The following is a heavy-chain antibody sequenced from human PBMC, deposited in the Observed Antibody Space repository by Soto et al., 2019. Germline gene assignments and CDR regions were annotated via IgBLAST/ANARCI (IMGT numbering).Heavy chain of an antibody. D-gene: IGHD2-21*02. V-gene: IGHV1-69*13. CDR2: IIPIFGTA. Sequence: ASVKVSCKASGGTFSSYAISWVRQAPGQGLEWMGGIIPIFGTANYAQKFQGRVTITADESTSTAYMELSSLRSEDTAVYYCARGVSSVVTAKASAFDIWGQGTMVTVSS. J-gene: IGHJ3*02. CDR3: ARGVSSVVTAKASAFDI. CDR1: GGTFSSYA.